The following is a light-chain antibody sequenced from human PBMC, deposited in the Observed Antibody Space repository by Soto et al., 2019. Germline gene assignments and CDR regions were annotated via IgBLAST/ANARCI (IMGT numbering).Light chain of an antibody. J-gene: IGKJ5*01. V-gene: IGKV3-20*01. CDR3: QQYVSPPIT. Sequence: EIVLTQSPGTLSLSPGERATLSCRASQSVTSTYLGWYQQKPGQAPSLLIYGASSRATGIPDRFSGSGSGRDFTLTISRLEPEDFAGYYCQQYVSPPITFGQGTRLEIK. CDR1: QSVTSTY. CDR2: GAS.